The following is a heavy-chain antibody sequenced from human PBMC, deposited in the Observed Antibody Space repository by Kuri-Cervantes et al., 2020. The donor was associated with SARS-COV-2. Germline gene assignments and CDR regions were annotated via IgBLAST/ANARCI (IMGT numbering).Heavy chain of an antibody. D-gene: IGHD2-21*01. CDR3: ARGSAAFGGGGLVLGWFDP. Sequence: SETLSLTCAVYGGSFSGYFWTWIRQPPGKGLEWIGEINHSGSTNYNPPLKSRVAISVDTSKNQFSLSLSSVTAADTAVYYCARGSAAFGGGGLVLGWFDPWGHGTPVTVSS. J-gene: IGHJ5*02. CDR1: GGSFSGYF. V-gene: IGHV4-34*01. CDR2: INHSGST.